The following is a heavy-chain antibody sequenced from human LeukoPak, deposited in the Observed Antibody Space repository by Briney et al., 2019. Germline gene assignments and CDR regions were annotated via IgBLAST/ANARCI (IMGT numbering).Heavy chain of an antibody. V-gene: IGHV5-10-1*01. CDR2: IDPSDSYA. J-gene: IGHJ4*02. CDR1: EYRFTSYW. CDR3: ARGGIVATIGSDY. Sequence: GESLKISCKGSEYRFTSYWINWVRQMPGKGLEWMGRIDPSDSYANHSPSFQGHVTISADKSISTAYLRRSSLKASDTAIYYCARGGIVATIGSDYWGQGTLVTVSS. D-gene: IGHD5-12*01.